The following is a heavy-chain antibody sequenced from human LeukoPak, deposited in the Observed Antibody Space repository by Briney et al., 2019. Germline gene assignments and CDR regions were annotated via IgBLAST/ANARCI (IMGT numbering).Heavy chain of an antibody. CDR3: ARRALRYCSSTSCPAQYYGVDV. V-gene: IGHV3-7*03. J-gene: IGHJ6*04. CDR1: GFVFSSYW. CDR2: IKEDGSEK. Sequence: GGSLRLSCAAPGFVFSSYWMSWVRQAPGKGLEWVANIKEDGSEKYYVDSVKGRFTISRDNAKNSLYLQTNSLRAEDTAVYYCARRALRYCSSTSCPAQYYGVDVWGKGTTVTVSS. D-gene: IGHD2-2*01.